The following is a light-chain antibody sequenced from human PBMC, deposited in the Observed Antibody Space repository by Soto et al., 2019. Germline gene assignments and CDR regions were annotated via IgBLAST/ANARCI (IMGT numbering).Light chain of an antibody. CDR2: GAS. CDR3: QYYNNWLGT. CDR1: LSVSSN. Sequence: EIVLTQSPGTLSLSPGERATLSCRASLSVSSNYVAWYQQKPGQAPRLLIYGASTRATDIPDRFSGSGSGTEFTLTISSLQSEDFAVYYCQYYNNWLGTFGGGTKVDIK. V-gene: IGKV3-15*01. J-gene: IGKJ4*01.